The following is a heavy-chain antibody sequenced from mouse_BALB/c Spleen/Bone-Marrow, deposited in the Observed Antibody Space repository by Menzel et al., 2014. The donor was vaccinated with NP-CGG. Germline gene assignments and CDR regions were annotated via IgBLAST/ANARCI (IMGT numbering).Heavy chain of an antibody. CDR1: GYTFTSYY. Sequence: QVQLQQSGAELVKPGASVKLSCKASGYTFTSYYIYWVKQRPGQGLEWIGEINPSNGGTNFNEKFKSKATLTVDKPSSTAYTQLSSLTSEDSAVYYCTRSRRAMDYWGQGTSVTVSS. V-gene: IGHV1S81*02. CDR2: INPSNGGT. J-gene: IGHJ4*01. CDR3: TRSRRAMDY. D-gene: IGHD2-12*01.